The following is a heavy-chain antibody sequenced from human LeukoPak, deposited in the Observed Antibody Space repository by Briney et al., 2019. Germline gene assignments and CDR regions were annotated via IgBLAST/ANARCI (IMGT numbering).Heavy chain of an antibody. Sequence: PSETLSLTCAVSGGSISSGGYSWRWIWQPPGKGLVWIGYIYHSGITYYNPSLKSRVTISVDRSKNRFSLKLSSVTAADTAVYYCARGGDYGDFGGWFDPWGQGTLVTVSS. V-gene: IGHV4-30-2*01. CDR1: GGSISSGGYS. D-gene: IGHD4-17*01. J-gene: IGHJ5*02. CDR3: ARGGDYGDFGGWFDP. CDR2: IYHSGIT.